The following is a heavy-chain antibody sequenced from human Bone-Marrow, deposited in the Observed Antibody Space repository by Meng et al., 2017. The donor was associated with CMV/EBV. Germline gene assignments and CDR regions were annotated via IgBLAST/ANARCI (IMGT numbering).Heavy chain of an antibody. CDR3: ARDPDCTNGVCYYDS. Sequence: GESLKISCAASGFTFSDYYMSWIRQAPGKGLEWVSSISRISSYIYYADSVKGRFTISRDNAKNLLYLQMNSLRAEDTAVYYCARDPDCTNGVCYYDSWGQGTLVTVSS. V-gene: IGHV3-11*06. D-gene: IGHD2-8*01. CDR1: GFTFSDYY. J-gene: IGHJ4*02. CDR2: ISRISSYI.